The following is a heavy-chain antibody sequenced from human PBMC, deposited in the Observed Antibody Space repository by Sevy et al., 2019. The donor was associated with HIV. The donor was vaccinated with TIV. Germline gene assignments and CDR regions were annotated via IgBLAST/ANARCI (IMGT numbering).Heavy chain of an antibody. CDR3: ARTGYSSGWYTNWFDP. J-gene: IGHJ5*02. CDR2: IYYSGST. CDR1: GGSISSSSYY. Sequence: SETLSLTCTVSGGSISSSSYYWGWIRQPPGKGLEWIGSIYYSGSTDYSPSLTSRVTISVDTSKNQFSLKLSSVTAADTAAYYCARTGYSSGWYTNWFDPWGQRTLVTVSS. V-gene: IGHV4-39*01. D-gene: IGHD6-19*01.